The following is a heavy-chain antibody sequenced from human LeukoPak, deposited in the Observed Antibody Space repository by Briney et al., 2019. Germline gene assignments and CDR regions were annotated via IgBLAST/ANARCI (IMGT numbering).Heavy chain of an antibody. V-gene: IGHV3-30-3*02. Sequence: GGSLRLSCAASGFTFSSYAMHWVRQAPGKGLERVAVISYDGSNKYYADSVKGRFTISRDNSKNTLYLQMNSLRTEDTAVYSCAKEYCGGGSCYEDYFDSWGQGTLVTVSS. CDR3: AKEYCGGGSCYEDYFDS. CDR2: ISYDGSNK. CDR1: GFTFSSYA. J-gene: IGHJ4*02. D-gene: IGHD2-15*01.